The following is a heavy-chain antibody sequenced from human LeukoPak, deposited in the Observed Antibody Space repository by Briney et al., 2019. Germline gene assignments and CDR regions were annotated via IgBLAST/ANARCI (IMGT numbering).Heavy chain of an antibody. D-gene: IGHD6-13*01. CDR2: IHPSGSEM. CDR3: ARYDDSSSWYY. V-gene: IGHV3-7*03. J-gene: IGHJ4*02. CDR1: GFTFSNYW. Sequence: GGSLRLSCVASGFTFSNYWMSWVRQAPGKGLQWVANIHPSGSEMYYVDSVKGRFTISRDNSKNTLYLQMNSLRAEDTAVYYCARYDDSSSWYYWGQGTLVTVSS.